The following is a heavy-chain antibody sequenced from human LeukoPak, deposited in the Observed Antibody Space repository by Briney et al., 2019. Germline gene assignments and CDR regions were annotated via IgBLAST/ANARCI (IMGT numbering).Heavy chain of an antibody. CDR2: IYYSGST. CDR1: GASISSNDYY. Sequence: SETLSLTCTVSGASISSNDYYWGWIRQPPGKGLEWIGSIYYSGSTYYNPSLQSRVTISVDTSKNQFSLKPTSVTAADTAVYYCARRGRGSWVGGFLDYWGQGTLVTVSS. V-gene: IGHV4-39*01. D-gene: IGHD6-13*01. CDR3: ARRGRGSWVGGFLDY. J-gene: IGHJ4*02.